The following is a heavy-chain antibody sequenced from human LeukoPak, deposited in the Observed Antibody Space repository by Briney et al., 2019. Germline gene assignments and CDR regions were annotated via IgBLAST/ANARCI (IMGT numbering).Heavy chain of an antibody. V-gene: IGHV3-23*01. CDR3: AKRRTSGWSRAALEY. CDR2: TSGSGATT. D-gene: IGHD6-19*01. CDR1: GFTFINYA. J-gene: IGHJ4*02. Sequence: GGSLRLSCAASGFTFINYAMTWVRLTPGKGLEWVADTSGSGATTFYADSVKGRFTISRDNSKSTLFLQMNSLRPEVTAVYYCAKRRTSGWSRAALEYWGQGTLVIVSS.